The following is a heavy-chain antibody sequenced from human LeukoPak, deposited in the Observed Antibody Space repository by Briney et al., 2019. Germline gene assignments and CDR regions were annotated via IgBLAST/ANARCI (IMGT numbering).Heavy chain of an antibody. D-gene: IGHD2-15*01. J-gene: IGHJ4*02. V-gene: IGHV3-20*04. CDR3: TKRCSGGACYNFDN. CDR2: INWIGTTT. CDR1: GFTFDDYG. Sequence: PGGSLRLSCAASGFTFDDYGMDWVRQAPGKGLEWVSGINWIGTTTDYADSVKGRFTISRDNAKKYLYLQMSSLRAEDTAMYYCTKRCSGGACYNFDNWGQGTLVTVSS.